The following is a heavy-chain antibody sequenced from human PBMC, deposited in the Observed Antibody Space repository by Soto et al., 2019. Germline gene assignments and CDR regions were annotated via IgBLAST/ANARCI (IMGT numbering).Heavy chain of an antibody. J-gene: IGHJ4*02. CDR2: IYYSGST. D-gene: IGHD6-19*01. CDR1: GGSISSSSYY. V-gene: IGHV4-39*01. CDR3: ARHSRYIAVAVDY. Sequence: SETLSLTCTVSGGSISSSSYYWGWIRQPPGKGLEWIGSIYYSGSTYYNPSLKSRVTISVDTSKNQFSLKLSSVTAADTAVYYCARHSRYIAVAVDYWGQGTLVTVSS.